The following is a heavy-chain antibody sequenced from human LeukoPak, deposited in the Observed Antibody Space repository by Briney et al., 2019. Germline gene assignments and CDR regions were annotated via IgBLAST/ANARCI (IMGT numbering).Heavy chain of an antibody. CDR2: IYPGDYET. J-gene: IGHJ4*02. Sequence: RGESLKISCEGSGYSFSNYWIGWVRQMPGKGLKWMGIIYPGDYETRYSPSFQGLVTISVDKSISTAYLQWSSLKASDTAMYYCAIPPGYCGNDCSFDHWGQGTLVTVSS. D-gene: IGHD2-21*02. CDR3: AIPPGYCGNDCSFDH. CDR1: GYSFSNYW. V-gene: IGHV5-51*01.